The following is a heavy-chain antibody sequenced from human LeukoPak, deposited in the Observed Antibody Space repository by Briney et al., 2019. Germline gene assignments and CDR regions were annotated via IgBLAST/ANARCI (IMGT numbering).Heavy chain of an antibody. CDR2: IYYSGST. J-gene: IGHJ5*02. Sequence: SETLSLTCTVSGGSISSSSYYWGWIRQPPGAGLEWIGSIYYSGSTYYNPSLKSRVTISVDTSKNQFSLKLSSVTAADTAVYYCARHEGHYCSSTSCYLGWFDPWGQGTLVTVSS. CDR3: ARHEGHYCSSTSCYLGWFDP. CDR1: GGSISSSSYY. D-gene: IGHD2-2*01. V-gene: IGHV4-39*01.